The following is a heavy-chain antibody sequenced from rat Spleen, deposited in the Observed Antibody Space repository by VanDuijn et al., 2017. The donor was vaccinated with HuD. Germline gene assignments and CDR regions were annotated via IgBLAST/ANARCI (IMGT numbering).Heavy chain of an antibody. J-gene: IGHJ2*01. CDR2: ISHDGSST. CDR3: TTDTFYDGTYYPGGFDY. CDR1: GFTFNDYW. V-gene: IGHV5-31*01. Sequence: EVQLVESGGGLVQPGRSLKLSCVGSGFTFNDYWMTWIRQAPGKGLEWVATISHDGSSTYYRDSVKGRFTISRDNAKSTLYLQLDSLRSEDTATYYCTTDTFYDGTYYPGGFDYWGQGVMVTVSS. D-gene: IGHD1-12*02.